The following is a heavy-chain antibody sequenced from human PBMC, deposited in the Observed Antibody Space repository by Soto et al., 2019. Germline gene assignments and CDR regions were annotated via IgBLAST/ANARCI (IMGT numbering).Heavy chain of an antibody. CDR2: IIPIFGTA. Sequence: QVQLVQSGAEAKKPGSSVKVSCKASGGTFSSYAISWVRQAPGQGLEWMGGIIPIFGTANYAQKFQGRVTITADESTSTAYMELSSLRSEDTAVYYCARDEIAAAGTLIGWFDPWGQGTLVTVSS. J-gene: IGHJ5*02. V-gene: IGHV1-69*01. CDR1: GGTFSSYA. D-gene: IGHD6-13*01. CDR3: ARDEIAAAGTLIGWFDP.